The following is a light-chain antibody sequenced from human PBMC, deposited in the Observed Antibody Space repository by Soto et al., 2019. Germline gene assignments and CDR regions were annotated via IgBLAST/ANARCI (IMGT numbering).Light chain of an antibody. J-gene: IGKJ2*01. CDR3: QLYSNWTPRYT. V-gene: IGKV3-15*01. Sequence: EIVMTQSPATLSVSPGERVTLSCRASQSVSSNLAWYQQHPGQAPRLLIFGASTRATGVPARFSGSGSGTEFALTISSLQSEDFALYYCQLYSNWTPRYTFGQGTKGEIK. CDR1: QSVSSN. CDR2: GAS.